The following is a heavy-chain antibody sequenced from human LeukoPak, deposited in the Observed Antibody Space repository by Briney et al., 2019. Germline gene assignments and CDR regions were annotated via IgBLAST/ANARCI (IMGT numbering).Heavy chain of an antibody. Sequence: GGSLRLSCAASGLTFSDYYMSWIRQAPGKGLEWVSYISSSGSTIYYADSVKGRFTISRDNAKNSLYLQMNSLRAEDTAVYYCASSGFRFLNYYMDVWGKGTTVTISS. D-gene: IGHD2-21*01. J-gene: IGHJ6*03. CDR3: ASSGFRFLNYYMDV. V-gene: IGHV3-11*01. CDR1: GLTFSDYY. CDR2: ISSSGSTI.